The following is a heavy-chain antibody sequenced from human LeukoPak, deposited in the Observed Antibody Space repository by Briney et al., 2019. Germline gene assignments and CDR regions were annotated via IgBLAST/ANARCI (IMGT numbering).Heavy chain of an antibody. J-gene: IGHJ4*02. CDR2: IFHSGST. D-gene: IGHD1-26*01. Sequence: SETLSLTCAVSGGSISSSNWWSWVRQPPGKGLEWIGEIFHSGSTNHNPSLKSRVTMSLDKSKSQFSLKLYSVTAADTAVYYCARDLSTMDGRTMGGYWGQGTLVTVSS. CDR1: GGSISSSNW. CDR3: ARDLSTMDGRTMGGY. V-gene: IGHV4-4*02.